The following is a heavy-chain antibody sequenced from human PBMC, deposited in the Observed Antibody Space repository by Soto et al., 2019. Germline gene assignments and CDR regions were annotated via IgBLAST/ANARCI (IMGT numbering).Heavy chain of an antibody. J-gene: IGHJ5*02. D-gene: IGHD6-13*01. V-gene: IGHV1-3*01. Sequence: GASVKVSCKASGYTFTSYAMHWVRQAPGQRLEWMGWINAGNGNTKYSQKFQGRVTITRDTSASTAYMELSSLRSEDTAVYYCARERGQQLAPGVDWLVGENWFDPWGQGTLVTVSS. CDR1: GYTFTSYA. CDR3: ARERGQQLAPGVDWLVGENWFDP. CDR2: INAGNGNT.